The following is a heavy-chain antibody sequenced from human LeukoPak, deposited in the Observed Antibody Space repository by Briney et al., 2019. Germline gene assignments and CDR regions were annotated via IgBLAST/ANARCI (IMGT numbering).Heavy chain of an antibody. D-gene: IGHD3-22*01. Sequence: EASVKVSCKASGYTFTSYDINWVRQATGQGLEWMGWMNPNSGNTGYAQKFQGRVTMTRDTSISTAYMELSRLRSDDTAVYYCARVGTYYYDSSGYFYLDYWGQGTLVTVSS. CDR2: MNPNSGNT. V-gene: IGHV1-8*01. CDR1: GYTFTSYD. J-gene: IGHJ4*02. CDR3: ARVGTYYYDSSGYFYLDY.